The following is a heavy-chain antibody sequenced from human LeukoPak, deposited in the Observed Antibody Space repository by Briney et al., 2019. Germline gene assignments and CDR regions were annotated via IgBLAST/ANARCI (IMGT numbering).Heavy chain of an antibody. V-gene: IGHV3-66*02. CDR3: ARDARVGATWNYYYYYMDV. Sequence: GGPLNFSWEASGFTVSSNYMSWVRQAPGKGLEWVSVIYSGGSTYYADSVKGRFTISRDNSKNTLYLQMNSLRAEDTAVYYCARDARVGATWNYYYYYMDVWGKGTTVTVSS. CDR1: GFTVSSNY. CDR2: IYSGGST. J-gene: IGHJ6*03. D-gene: IGHD1-26*01.